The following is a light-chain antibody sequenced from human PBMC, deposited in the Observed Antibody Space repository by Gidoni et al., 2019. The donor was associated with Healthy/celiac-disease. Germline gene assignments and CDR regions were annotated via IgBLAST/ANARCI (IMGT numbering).Light chain of an antibody. CDR1: QSVSIY. CDR3: QQRSNWFT. CDR2: DAS. V-gene: IGKV3-11*01. Sequence: EIVLTPSPATLSLSPGESATLSCSASQSVSIYLAWYQQKPGQAPRLLIYDASNSATGIPARFSGSGSGKDFTLTSSSLEPEDFAVYYCQQRSNWFTFGGGTKVEIK. J-gene: IGKJ4*01.